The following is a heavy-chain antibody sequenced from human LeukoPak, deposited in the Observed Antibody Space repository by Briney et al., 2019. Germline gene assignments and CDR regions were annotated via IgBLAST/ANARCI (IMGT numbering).Heavy chain of an antibody. D-gene: IGHD5-18*01. CDR2: ISSSSSYI. CDR3: ARGRGYSYGHGLDY. V-gene: IGHV3-21*04. J-gene: IGHJ4*02. Sequence: GGSLRLSCAASGFTFSSYSMNWVRQAPGKGLEWVSSISSSSSYIYYADSVKGRFTISRDNAKNTLYLQMNSLRAEDTALYYCARGRGYSYGHGLDYWGQGTLVTVSS. CDR1: GFTFSSYS.